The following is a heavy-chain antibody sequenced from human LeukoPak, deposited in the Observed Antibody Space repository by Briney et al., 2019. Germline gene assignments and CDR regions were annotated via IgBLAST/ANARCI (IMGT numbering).Heavy chain of an antibody. V-gene: IGHV3-23*01. J-gene: IGHJ4*02. CDR2: ISGSGGST. CDR1: GFTFSSYG. D-gene: IGHD1-26*01. Sequence: PGGSLRLSCAASGFTFSSYGMSWVRQAPGKGLEWVSAISGSGGSTYYADSVKGRFTISRDNSKNTLYLQMNSLRAEDTAVYYCAKRQWELLGGYYFDYWGQGTLVTVSS. CDR3: AKRQWELLGGYYFDY.